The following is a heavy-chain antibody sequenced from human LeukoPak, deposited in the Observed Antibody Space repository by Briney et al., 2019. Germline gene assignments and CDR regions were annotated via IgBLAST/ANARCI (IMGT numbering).Heavy chain of an antibody. CDR2: INHSGST. V-gene: IGHV4-34*01. J-gene: IGHJ3*02. CDR1: GGSFSGYY. Sequence: SETLSLTCAVYGGSFSGYYWSWLRQPPGKGLEWIGEINHSGSTNYNPSLKSRVTISVDTSKNQFSLKLSSVTAADTAVYYCARDGYNSAPNVFDIWGQGTMVTVSS. CDR3: ARDGYNSAPNVFDI. D-gene: IGHD5-24*01.